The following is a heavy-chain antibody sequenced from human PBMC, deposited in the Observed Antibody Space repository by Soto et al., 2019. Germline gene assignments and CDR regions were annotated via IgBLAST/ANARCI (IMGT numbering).Heavy chain of an antibody. CDR2: FYDLDGT. V-gene: IGHV3-53*01. Sequence: GGSLRLSCAVSGLTVSGKKYVAWVRQAPGKGLEWVSGFYDLDGTYYADSLKGRFTTSGDSSRTTVYLQMNGLRPEDTAVYYCATWHLQEHAYDVWGQGTTVTVSS. CDR1: GLTVSGKKY. J-gene: IGHJ3*01. CDR3: ATWHLQEHAYDV. D-gene: IGHD4-4*01.